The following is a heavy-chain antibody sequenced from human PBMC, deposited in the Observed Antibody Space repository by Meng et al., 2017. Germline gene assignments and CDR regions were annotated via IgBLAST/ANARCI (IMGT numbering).Heavy chain of an antibody. Sequence: SVNVSCKASGGTFSSYAISWVRQAPGQGLEWMGGIIPIFGTANYAQKLQGRVTITADESTSTAYMELSSLRSEDTAVYYCARLLSYYDSSGYYYYYYYYGMDVWGQGTTVTVSS. CDR2: IIPIFGTA. D-gene: IGHD3-22*01. V-gene: IGHV1-69*13. CDR1: GGTFSSYA. CDR3: ARLLSYYDSSGYYYYYYYYGMDV. J-gene: IGHJ6*02.